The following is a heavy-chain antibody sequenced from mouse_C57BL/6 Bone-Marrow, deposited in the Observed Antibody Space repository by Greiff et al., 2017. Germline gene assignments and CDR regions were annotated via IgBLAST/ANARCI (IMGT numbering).Heavy chain of an antibody. J-gene: IGHJ4*01. D-gene: IGHD2-3*01. Sequence: QVQLKQPGTELVKPGASVKLSCKASGYTFTSYWMHWVKQRPGQGLEWIGNINPSNGGTNYNEKFKSKATLTVDKSSSTAYLQLSSLTSEDSAVYYCARRRDGYYLSYAMDYWGQGTSVTVSS. CDR1: GYTFTSYW. CDR3: ARRRDGYYLSYAMDY. V-gene: IGHV1-53*01. CDR2: INPSNGGT.